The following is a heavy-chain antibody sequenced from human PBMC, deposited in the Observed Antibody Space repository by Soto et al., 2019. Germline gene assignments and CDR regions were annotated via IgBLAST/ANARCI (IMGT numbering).Heavy chain of an antibody. Sequence: GASVKVSCKASGYTFTSYDISWVRQATGQGLEWMGWMNPNSGNTGYAQKFQGRVTMTRNTSISTAYMELSSLRSEDTAVYYCARGALVGYYYYMDVWGKGTTVTVSS. CDR3: ARGALVGYYYYMDV. V-gene: IGHV1-8*01. J-gene: IGHJ6*03. D-gene: IGHD1-26*01. CDR1: GYTFTSYD. CDR2: MNPNSGNT.